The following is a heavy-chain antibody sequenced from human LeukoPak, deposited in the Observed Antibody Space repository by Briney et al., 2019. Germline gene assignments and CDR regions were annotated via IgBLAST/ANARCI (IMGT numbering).Heavy chain of an antibody. J-gene: IGHJ4*02. V-gene: IGHV3-64*01. CDR2: ISSNGGST. CDR3: ARLSGYSDY. CDR1: GFTFSSYA. Sequence: GGSLRLSCAASGFTFSSYAMHWVRQAPGKGLEYVSAISSNGGSTYYANSVKGRFTISRDNSKNTLYLQMGSLRAEDMAVYYCARLSGYSDYWGQGTLVTVSS. D-gene: IGHD3-22*01.